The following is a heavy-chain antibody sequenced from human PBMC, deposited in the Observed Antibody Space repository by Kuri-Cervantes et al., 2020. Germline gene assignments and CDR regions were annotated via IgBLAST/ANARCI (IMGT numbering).Heavy chain of an antibody. CDR2: IIPIFGTA. V-gene: IGHV1-69*05. CDR1: GGTFSSYA. Sequence: SVKVSCKASGGTFSSYAISWVRQAPGQGLEWMGGIIPIFGTANYAQKFQGRVTITRDTSASTAYMELSSLRSEDTAVYYCARQMYYYDSSGLDYWGQGTLVTVSS. J-gene: IGHJ4*02. D-gene: IGHD3-22*01. CDR3: ARQMYYYDSSGLDY.